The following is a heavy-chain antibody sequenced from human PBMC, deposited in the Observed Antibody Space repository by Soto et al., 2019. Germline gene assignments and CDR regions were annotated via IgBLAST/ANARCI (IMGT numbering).Heavy chain of an antibody. J-gene: IGHJ5*02. D-gene: IGHD2-8*01. CDR2: IYHSGST. CDR3: ARGLDCTNGVCPRSEENWFDP. V-gene: IGHV4-30-2*01. CDR1: GGSISSGGYS. Sequence: SETLSLTCAVSGGSISSGGYSWSWIRQPPGKGLEWIGYIYHSGSTYYNPSLKSRVTISVDRSKNQFSLKLSSVTAADTAVYYCARGLDCTNGVCPRSEENWFDPWGQGTLVTVSS.